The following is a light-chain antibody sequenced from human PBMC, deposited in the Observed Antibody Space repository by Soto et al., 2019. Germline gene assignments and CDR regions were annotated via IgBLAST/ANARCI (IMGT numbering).Light chain of an antibody. CDR3: QKRSNWSIT. CDR1: QSVSSY. Sequence: EIVLTPSPATLSLSPGERAPLSCRASQSVSSYLAWYQQKPGQAHRLLIYDASNRATGIPARFSGSGSGTDFTLTISSLEPEEFAVYYCQKRSNWSITVGPGTKVDIK. V-gene: IGKV3-11*01. CDR2: DAS. J-gene: IGKJ3*01.